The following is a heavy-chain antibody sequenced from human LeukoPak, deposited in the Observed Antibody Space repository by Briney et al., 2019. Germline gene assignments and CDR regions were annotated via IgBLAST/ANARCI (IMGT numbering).Heavy chain of an antibody. CDR2: IYSGGVYSDGTT. J-gene: IGHJ3*01. D-gene: IGHD5-18*01. CDR3: ARRELLGYSYGLGAFNV. Sequence: PGGSLRLSCAASGFIVGHNYMSWFRQAPGKGLEWVSIIYSGGVYSDGTTHYADSVKGRFTISRDSSKNTLYLQMNSLRAEDTAVYYCARRELLGYSYGLGAFNVWGQGTTVTVSS. CDR1: GFIVGHNY. V-gene: IGHV3-66*04.